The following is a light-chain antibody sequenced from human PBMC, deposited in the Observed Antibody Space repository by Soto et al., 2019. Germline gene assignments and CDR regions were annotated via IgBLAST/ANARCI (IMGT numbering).Light chain of an antibody. V-gene: IGKV3-20*01. CDR3: QQYGSILT. CDR2: GAS. J-gene: IGKJ3*01. CDR1: QSVSSSY. Sequence: EIVLTRSPGILSLSPGERATPSCRASQSVSSSYLAWYQQKPGQAPRLLIYGASSRATGIPDGFSGSGSGTDFTITISRLEPEDFAVYYCQQYGSILTFGPETKGDIK.